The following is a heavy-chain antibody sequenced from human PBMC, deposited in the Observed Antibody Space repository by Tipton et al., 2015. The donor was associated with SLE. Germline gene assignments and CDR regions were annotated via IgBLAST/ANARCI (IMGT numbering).Heavy chain of an antibody. Sequence: SLRLSCAASGFTFSSYAMHWVRQAPGKGLEWVAVISYDGSNKYYADSVKGRFTISRDNSKNTLYLQMNSLRAEDTAVYYCAKDQGSGRQWLARYGMDVWGQGTTVTVSS. CDR2: ISYDGSNK. V-gene: IGHV3-30-3*01. CDR1: GFTFSSYA. CDR3: AKDQGSGRQWLARYGMDV. D-gene: IGHD6-19*01. J-gene: IGHJ6*02.